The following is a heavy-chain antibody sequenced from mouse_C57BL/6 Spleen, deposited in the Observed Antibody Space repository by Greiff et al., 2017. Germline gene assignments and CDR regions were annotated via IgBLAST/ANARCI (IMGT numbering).Heavy chain of an antibody. Sequence: ESGPGLVKPSQSLSLTCSVTGYSITSGYYWNWIRQFPGNKLEWMGYISYDGSNNYNPSLKNRISITRDTSKNQFFLKLNSVTTEDTATYYCARAHYDPAWFAYWGQGTLVTVSA. V-gene: IGHV3-6*01. D-gene: IGHD2-4*01. CDR3: ARAHYDPAWFAY. CDR1: GYSITSGYY. J-gene: IGHJ3*01. CDR2: ISYDGSN.